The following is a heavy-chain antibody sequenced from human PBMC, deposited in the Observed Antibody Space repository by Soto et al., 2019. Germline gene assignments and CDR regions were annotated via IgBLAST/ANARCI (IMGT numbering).Heavy chain of an antibody. CDR2: INPNSGGT. Sequence: GASVKVSCKASGYTFTGYYMHWLRQSPGQGLEWMGWINPNSGGTNYAQKFQGWVTMTRDTSISTAYMELSRLRSDDTAVYYCARGDDYGDYTVEYFQHWGQGTLVTVSS. CDR1: GYTFTGYY. D-gene: IGHD4-17*01. V-gene: IGHV1-2*04. CDR3: ARGDDYGDYTVEYFQH. J-gene: IGHJ1*01.